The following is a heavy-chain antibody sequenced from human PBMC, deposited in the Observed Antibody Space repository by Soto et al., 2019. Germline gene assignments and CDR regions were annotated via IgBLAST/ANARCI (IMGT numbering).Heavy chain of an antibody. D-gene: IGHD3-10*01. CDR1: GDSISRYC. V-gene: IGHV4-4*07. CDR3: ARGPYCGEECYFAY. Sequence: PSETLSLTCSVFGDSISRYCWSWIRQPAGKGLEFIGRIYNSGIINYNPSLESRVTMSVDPSKNQISLQLSSATAADTAMYYCARGPYCGEECYFAYWGQGTLVTVSS. CDR2: IYNSGII. J-gene: IGHJ4*02.